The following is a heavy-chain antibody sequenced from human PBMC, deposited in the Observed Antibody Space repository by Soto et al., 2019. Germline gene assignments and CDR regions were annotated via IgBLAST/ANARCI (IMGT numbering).Heavy chain of an antibody. CDR3: ASGSHVPHY. Sequence: TLSLTCAVSGGSISSGGYSWSWIRQPPGKGLEWIGYISHSGSTYYNPSLKSRVTISVDRSKNQFSLKLSSATAADTAVYFCASGSHVPHYWGQGTLVTVSS. CDR2: ISHSGST. J-gene: IGHJ4*02. CDR1: GGSISSGGYS. D-gene: IGHD6-6*01. V-gene: IGHV4-30-2*01.